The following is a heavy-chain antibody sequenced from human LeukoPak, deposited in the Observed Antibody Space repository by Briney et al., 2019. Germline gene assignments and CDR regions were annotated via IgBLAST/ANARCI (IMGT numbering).Heavy chain of an antibody. V-gene: IGHV3-21*01. CDR1: GFTFSNYA. D-gene: IGHD3-22*01. Sequence: GGSLRLSCAASGFTFSNYAMTWVRQAPGKGPEWVSSISSSGSYIYYADSVKGRFTIARDNAKNSLYLQMNSLRGEDTAVYYCARAKVDYYDSSGYYPFDYWGQGTLVTVSS. CDR3: ARAKVDYYDSSGYYPFDY. J-gene: IGHJ4*02. CDR2: ISSSGSYI.